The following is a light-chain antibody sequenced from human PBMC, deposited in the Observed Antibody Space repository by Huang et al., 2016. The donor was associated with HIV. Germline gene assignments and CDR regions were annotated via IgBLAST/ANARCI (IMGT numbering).Light chain of an antibody. CDR2: AAS. CDR1: QSISSSY. CDR3: QQYGNSPTWT. Sequence: EIVLTQSPGTLSLSPGERATLSCRASQSISSSYLAWYQQKPGQAPRLLSYAASSRATGIPDRFSGSVFGTDFTLTISRLEPEYFAVYYCQQYGNSPTWTYGQGTKVEIK. V-gene: IGKV3-20*01. J-gene: IGKJ1*01.